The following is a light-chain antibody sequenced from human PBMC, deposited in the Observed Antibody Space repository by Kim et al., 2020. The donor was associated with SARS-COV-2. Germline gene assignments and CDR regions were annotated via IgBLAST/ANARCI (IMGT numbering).Light chain of an antibody. CDR1: SLRSYY. J-gene: IGLJ2*01. CDR3: NSRDSSGNHVV. Sequence: WGQKVRSTCQGDSLRSYYASWYQQKPGQAPVLVIYGKNNRPSGIPDRFSGSSSGNTASLTITGAQAEDEADYYCNSRDSSGNHVVFGGGTQLTVL. CDR2: GKN. V-gene: IGLV3-19*01.